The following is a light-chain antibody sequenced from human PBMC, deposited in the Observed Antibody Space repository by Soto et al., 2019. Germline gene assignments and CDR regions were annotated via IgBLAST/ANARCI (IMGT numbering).Light chain of an antibody. J-gene: IGKJ5*01. Sequence: DIQVTQSPPSMAASVGDRVTITCRASQDIGNWMTWYQQKQGKAPKIXIYSASTLVRGVPSRFSGSGSGTEFTLTISGLQPEDSLTYYCQQAKSFTITFGQGTRLEIK. V-gene: IGKV1-12*01. CDR2: SAS. CDR1: QDIGNW. CDR3: QQAKSFTIT.